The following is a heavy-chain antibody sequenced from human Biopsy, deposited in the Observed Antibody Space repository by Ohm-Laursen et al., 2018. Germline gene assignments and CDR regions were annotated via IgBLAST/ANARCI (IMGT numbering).Heavy chain of an antibody. CDR1: GYTYTSYG. D-gene: IGHD3-3*01. CDR3: CCRSPFGVVIRSNKYYYYGMDV. V-gene: IGHV1-18*01. J-gene: IGHJ6*02. CDR2: ISGYNGNT. Sequence: ASVKVSCKASGYTYTSYGISWARQAPGQGPEWMGWISGYNGNTVYPQNHQGRVTLTTDTSPSTAYMGLSSLRSEDTAVYYCCCRSPFGVVIRSNKYYYYGMDVWGQGTTVTVSS.